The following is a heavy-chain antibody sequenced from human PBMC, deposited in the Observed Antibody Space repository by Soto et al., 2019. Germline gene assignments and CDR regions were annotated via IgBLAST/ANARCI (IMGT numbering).Heavy chain of an antibody. CDR3: AKEVDCSSASCYRVWFDP. D-gene: IGHD2-2*02. CDR2: IWYDGSNQ. CDR1: GFTFSSHG. Sequence: QVQLVESGGGVVQPGRSLRLSCAASGFTFSSHGMHWVRQAPGKGLEWVAAIWYDGSNQYYGDSVKGRFTISRDNSKNTLYLQMNSLRAEDTALYYCAKEVDCSSASCYRVWFDPWGQGTLVTVSS. V-gene: IGHV3-33*03. J-gene: IGHJ5*02.